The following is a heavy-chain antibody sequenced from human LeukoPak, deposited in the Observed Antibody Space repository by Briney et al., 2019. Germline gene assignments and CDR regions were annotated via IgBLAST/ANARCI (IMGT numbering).Heavy chain of an antibody. CDR1: GFTVSSDY. J-gene: IGHJ4*02. D-gene: IGHD2-15*01. CDR2: IYSGGST. Sequence: GGSLRLSCAASGFTVSSDYMSWVRQAPGKGLEWVSVIYSGGSTYYADSVKGRFTISRDNSKNTLYLQMNSLRAEDTAVYYCARGGGAVVAATFDYWGQGTLVTVSS. V-gene: IGHV3-53*01. CDR3: ARGGGAVVAATFDY.